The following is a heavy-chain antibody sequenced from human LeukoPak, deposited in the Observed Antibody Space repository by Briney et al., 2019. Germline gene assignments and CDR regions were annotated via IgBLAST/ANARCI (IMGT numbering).Heavy chain of an antibody. CDR3: TRHSLGRFGVVIS. D-gene: IGHD3-3*01. J-gene: IGHJ5*02. CDR1: GFTFSGSA. Sequence: GGSLRLSCAASGFTFSGSAMHWVRQASGKGLEWVGRIRSKANSYATAYAASVKGRFTISRDDSKNTAYLQMNSLKTEDTAVYYCTRHSLGRFGVVISWGQGTLVTVSS. V-gene: IGHV3-73*01. CDR2: IRSKANSYAT.